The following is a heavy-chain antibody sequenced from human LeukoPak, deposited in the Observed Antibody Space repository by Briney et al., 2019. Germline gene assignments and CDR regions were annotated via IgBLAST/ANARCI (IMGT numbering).Heavy chain of an antibody. CDR2: ISSSSSYI. J-gene: IGHJ5*02. CDR1: GFTFSSYS. D-gene: IGHD3-3*01. V-gene: IGHV3-21*01. Sequence: PGGSLRLSCAASGFTFSSYSMNWVRQTPGKGLEWVSSISSSSSYIYYADSVKGRFTISRDNAKNSLYLQMNSLRAEDTAVYYCARAEYDFWSHYWFDPWGQGTLVTVSS. CDR3: ARAEYDFWSHYWFDP.